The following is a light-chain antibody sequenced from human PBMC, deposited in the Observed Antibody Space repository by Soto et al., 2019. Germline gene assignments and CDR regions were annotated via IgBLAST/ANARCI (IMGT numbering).Light chain of an antibody. J-gene: IGKJ4*01. CDR3: QQRSILLT. V-gene: IGKV3-11*01. CDR1: QSVSSY. Sequence: EIVLTQSPATLSLYPGERATLSCRASQSVSSYLAWYQQKPGQAPRLLIYDASNRATGIPARFSGSGSGTDFTLTISSLEPEDFAVYYCQQRSILLTFGGGTKVEIK. CDR2: DAS.